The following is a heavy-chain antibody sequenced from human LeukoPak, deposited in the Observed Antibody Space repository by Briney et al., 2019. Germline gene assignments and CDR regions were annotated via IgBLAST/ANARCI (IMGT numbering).Heavy chain of an antibody. Sequence: GGSLRLSCAASGFTFSGSAMHWVRQAPGKGLEWVSYISSSGSTIYYAVKGRFTISRDNAKNSLYLQMNSLRAEDTAVYYCAELGITMIGGVWGKGTTVTISS. CDR1: GFTFSGSA. V-gene: IGHV3-48*03. J-gene: IGHJ6*04. CDR3: AELGITMIGGV. D-gene: IGHD3-10*02. CDR2: ISSSGSTI.